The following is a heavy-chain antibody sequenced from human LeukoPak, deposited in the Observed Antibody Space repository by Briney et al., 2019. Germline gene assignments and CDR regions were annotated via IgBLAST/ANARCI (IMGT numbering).Heavy chain of an antibody. J-gene: IGHJ4*02. V-gene: IGHV3-23*01. Sequence: GGSLRLSCAASGFSFNTYAMTWVRQAPGKGLEWVTAISGYGGGTYYADSVRGRFSISRDNSKNTLYLQMNSLRAEDTAVYYCAKDGLDIVATPFDYWGQGTLVTVSS. CDR1: GFSFNTYA. D-gene: IGHD5-12*01. CDR2: ISGYGGGT. CDR3: AKDGLDIVATPFDY.